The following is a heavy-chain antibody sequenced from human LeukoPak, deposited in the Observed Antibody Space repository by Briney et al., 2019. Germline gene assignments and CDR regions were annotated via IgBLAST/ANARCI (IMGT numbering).Heavy chain of an antibody. CDR1: GFTFSSYA. J-gene: IGHJ4*02. D-gene: IGHD3-9*01. V-gene: IGHV3-23*01. Sequence: PGGSLRLSCAASGFTFSSYAMSWVRQAPGKGLEWVSAISGSGGSTYYADSVKGRFTIPRDNSKNTLYLQMNSLRAEDTAVYYCAKEAGYFDWLLSAFDYWGQGTLVTVSS. CDR3: AKEAGYFDWLLSAFDY. CDR2: ISGSGGST.